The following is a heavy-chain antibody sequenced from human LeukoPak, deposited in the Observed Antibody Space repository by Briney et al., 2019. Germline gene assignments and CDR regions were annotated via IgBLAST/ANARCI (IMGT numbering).Heavy chain of an antibody. CDR3: AKPLSAASGTDFHY. Sequence: GGSLRLSCAASGFTFSSYAMSWVRQAPGKGLDWVSAISGSGTTTYYSDSVKGRFTISRDISKNTLYLQMNSLRAEDTAVYYCAKPLSAASGTDFHYWGQGTLVTVCS. CDR1: GFTFSSYA. V-gene: IGHV3-23*01. CDR2: ISGSGTTT. J-gene: IGHJ4*02. D-gene: IGHD6-13*01.